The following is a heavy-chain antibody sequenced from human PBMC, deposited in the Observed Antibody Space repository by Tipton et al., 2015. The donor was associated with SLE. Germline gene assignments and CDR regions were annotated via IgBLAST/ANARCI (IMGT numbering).Heavy chain of an antibody. V-gene: IGHV4-39*01. D-gene: IGHD2-15*01. Sequence: TLSLTCTVSGGSISSSSYYWGWIRQPPGKGLEWIGSIYYSGSTYYNPSLKSRVTISVGTSKNQFSLKLSSVTAADTAVYFCARQPVLSCDFDYWGQGNLVTVSS. CDR1: GGSISSSSYY. CDR2: IYYSGST. J-gene: IGHJ4*02. CDR3: ARQPVLSCDFDY.